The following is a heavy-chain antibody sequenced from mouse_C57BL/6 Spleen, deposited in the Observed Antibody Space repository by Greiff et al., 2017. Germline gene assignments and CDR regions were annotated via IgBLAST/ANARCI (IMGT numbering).Heavy chain of an antibody. CDR1: GYSFTGYY. CDR3: ARYPYYSNPYYAMDY. J-gene: IGHJ4*01. CDR2: INPSTGGT. V-gene: IGHV1-42*01. Sequence: VHVKQSGPELVKPGASVKISCKASGYSFTGYYMNWVKQSPEKSLEWIGEINPSTGGTTYNQKFKAKATLTVDKSSSTAYMQLKSLTSEDSAVYYCARYPYYSNPYYAMDYWGQGTSVTVSS. D-gene: IGHD2-5*01.